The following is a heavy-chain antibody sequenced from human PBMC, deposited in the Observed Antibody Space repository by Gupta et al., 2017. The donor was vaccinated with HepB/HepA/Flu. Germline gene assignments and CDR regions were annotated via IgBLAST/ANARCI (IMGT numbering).Heavy chain of an antibody. D-gene: IGHD6-19*01. J-gene: IGHJ4*02. CDR3: ARYSSGWYPDY. CDR2: ISYDGSNK. V-gene: IGHV3-30-3*01. Sequence: QVQLVESGGGVVQPGRSLRLSCAASGFTFSSYAIHWVRQAPGKGLEWVAVISYDGSNKYYADSVKGRFTISRDNSKNTLYLQMNSLRAEDTAVYYCARYSSGWYPDYWGQGTLVTVSS. CDR1: GFTFSSYA.